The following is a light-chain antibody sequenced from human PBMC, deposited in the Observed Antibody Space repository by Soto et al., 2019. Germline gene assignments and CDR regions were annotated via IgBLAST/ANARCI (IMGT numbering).Light chain of an antibody. CDR3: LQDYDFPYT. CDR1: QDQRID. V-gene: IGKV1-6*01. J-gene: IGKJ2*01. CDR2: AAS. Sequence: AIPVTQSPTSLAASGSDRGIIPLRARQDQRIDVGWLQQRPGHAPNLLIYAASTLHTGVPSTFTGSGSGTDFTLTINDLQPEDVATYFCLQDYDFPYTFGQGTKLEI.